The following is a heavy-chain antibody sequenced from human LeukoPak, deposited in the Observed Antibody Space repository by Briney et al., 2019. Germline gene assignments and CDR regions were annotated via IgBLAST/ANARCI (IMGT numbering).Heavy chain of an antibody. Sequence: GASVKVSCKASGYTFTSYYMHWVRQAPGQGLEWMGIINPSGGSTSYAQKFQGRVTMTRDTSTSTVYMELSSLRSEDTAVYYCARGLRFFRLGQNFPGCYWGQGTLVTVSS. CDR2: INPSGGST. V-gene: IGHV1-46*01. CDR3: ARGLRFFRLGQNFPGCY. J-gene: IGHJ4*02. CDR1: GYTFTSYY. D-gene: IGHD3-16*01.